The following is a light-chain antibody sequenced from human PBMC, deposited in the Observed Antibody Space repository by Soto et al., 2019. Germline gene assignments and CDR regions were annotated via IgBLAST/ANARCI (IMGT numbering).Light chain of an antibody. CDR2: EVT. V-gene: IGLV2-14*01. J-gene: IGLJ1*01. Sequence: QSALTQPASVSGSPGQSITIACTGTNNDVGGYNYVSWYQQHPMKAPKLIIYEVTKRPSGVSARFSGSKSANTASLTISGLQAEDEADYYCNSYTSTNTDVFGTGTKLTVL. CDR1: NNDVGGYNY. CDR3: NSYTSTNTDV.